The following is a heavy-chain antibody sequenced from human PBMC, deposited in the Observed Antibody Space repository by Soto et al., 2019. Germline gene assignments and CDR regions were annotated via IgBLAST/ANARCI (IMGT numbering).Heavy chain of an antibody. CDR3: ARDTDYAFDC. D-gene: IGHD2-2*01. V-gene: IGHV3-48*04. CDR2: ISNDRSNI. CDR1: GFNFNYYS. Sequence: GGSLRLSCAASGFNFNYYSMNWVRQAPGKGLEWVSYISNDRSNIFYADSVKGRFTNSRDNAENSLYLQMNGLRAEDTAVYYCARDTDYAFDCWGQGTLVTVSS. J-gene: IGHJ4*02.